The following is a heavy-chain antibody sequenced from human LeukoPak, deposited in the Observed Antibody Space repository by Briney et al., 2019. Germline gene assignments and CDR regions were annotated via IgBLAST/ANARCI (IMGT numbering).Heavy chain of an antibody. V-gene: IGHV4-4*07. CDR2: IYTSGST. CDR3: ARSPYYDFWSGYYTHAFDI. CDR1: GGSISSYY. D-gene: IGHD3-3*01. Sequence: SETLSLTCTVSGGSISSYYWSWIRQPAGKGLEWIGRIYTSGSTNYNPSLKSRVTMSVDTSKNQFSLKLSSVTAADTAVYYCARSPYYDFWSGYYTHAFDIWGQGTMVTVSS. J-gene: IGHJ3*02.